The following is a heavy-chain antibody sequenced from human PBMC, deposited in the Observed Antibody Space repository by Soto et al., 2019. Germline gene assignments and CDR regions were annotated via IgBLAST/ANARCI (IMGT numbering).Heavy chain of an antibody. CDR1: GFTFSSYG. D-gene: IGHD6-6*01. Sequence: GGPLRLSCAASGFTFSSYGMHWVRQAPGKGLEWVAVIWYDGSNKYYADSVKGRFTISRDNSKNTLYLQMNSLRAEDTAVYYCARESYSSSEKHNWFDPWGQGTLVTVSS. CDR3: ARESYSSSEKHNWFDP. CDR2: IWYDGSNK. J-gene: IGHJ5*02. V-gene: IGHV3-33*01.